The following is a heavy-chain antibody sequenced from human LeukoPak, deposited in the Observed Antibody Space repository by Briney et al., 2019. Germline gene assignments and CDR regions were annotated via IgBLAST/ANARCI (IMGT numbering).Heavy chain of an antibody. CDR1: GFTFSSYA. CDR2: ISSNGGST. CDR3: ARSYSSGWYGAHDYYYYYGMDV. J-gene: IGHJ6*02. Sequence: GGSLRLSCAASGFTFSSYAMHWVRRAPGKGLEYVSAISSNGGSTYYANSVKGRFTISRDNSKNTLYLQMGSLRAEDMAVYYCARSYSSGWYGAHDYYYYYGMDVWGQGTTATVSS. D-gene: IGHD6-19*01. V-gene: IGHV3-64*01.